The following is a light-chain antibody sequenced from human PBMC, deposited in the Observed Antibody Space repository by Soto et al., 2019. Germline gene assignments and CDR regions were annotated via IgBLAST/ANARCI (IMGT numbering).Light chain of an antibody. CDR2: AAS. J-gene: IGKJ3*01. CDR1: QNIVIY. Sequence: DIQMTQSPTSLSASVGDSVTITCRASQNIVIYLNWYQQKPGKAPNLLIYAASNLQSGVPSRFSGSGSGTDFSLAISSLQPEDFAIYHCQQSYNDLRTFGPGTKVDIK. CDR3: QQSYNDLRT. V-gene: IGKV1-39*01.